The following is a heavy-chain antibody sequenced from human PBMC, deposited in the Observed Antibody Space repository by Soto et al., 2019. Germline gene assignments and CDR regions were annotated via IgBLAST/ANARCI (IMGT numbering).Heavy chain of an antibody. CDR2: IYYSGTT. V-gene: IGHV4-59*01. D-gene: IGHD6-19*01. CDR1: GGSISSYY. J-gene: IGHJ4*02. Sequence: QVQLQESGPGLVKPSETLSLTCTVSGGSISSYYWSWIRQPPGKGLEWIGYIYYSGTTNYNPSLKSRVTISVYTSKNQFSLKLSSVTAADTAVYYCARLGVAGSEIDHWGQGTLVTVSS. CDR3: ARLGVAGSEIDH.